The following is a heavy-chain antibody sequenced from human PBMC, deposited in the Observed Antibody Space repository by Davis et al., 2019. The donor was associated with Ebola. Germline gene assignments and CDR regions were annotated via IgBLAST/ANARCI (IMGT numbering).Heavy chain of an antibody. V-gene: IGHV3-74*01. CDR3: ARDPPYYDFWSGYYNY. CDR2: INSDGSST. D-gene: IGHD3-3*01. Sequence: GESLKISCAASGFTVSSYWMHWVRQAPGKGLVWVSRINSDGSSTSYADSVKGRFTISRDNAKNSLYLQMNSLRAEDTAVYYCARDPPYYDFWSGYYNYWGQGTLVTVSS. J-gene: IGHJ4*02. CDR1: GFTVSSYW.